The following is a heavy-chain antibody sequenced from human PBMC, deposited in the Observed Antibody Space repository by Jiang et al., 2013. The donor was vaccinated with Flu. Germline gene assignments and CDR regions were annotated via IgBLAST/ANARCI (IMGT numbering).Heavy chain of an antibody. CDR1: GFTFDDYA. CDR2: ISWNSGSI. Sequence: QLLESGGGLVQPGRSLRLSCAASGFTFDDYAMHWVRQAPGKGLEWVSGISWNSGSIGYADSVKGRFTISRDNAKNSLYLQMNSLRAEDTALYYCAKGVGYSYGNNWFDPWGQGTLVTVSS. CDR3: AKGVGYSYGNNWFDP. D-gene: IGHD5-18*01. V-gene: IGHV3-9*01. J-gene: IGHJ5*02.